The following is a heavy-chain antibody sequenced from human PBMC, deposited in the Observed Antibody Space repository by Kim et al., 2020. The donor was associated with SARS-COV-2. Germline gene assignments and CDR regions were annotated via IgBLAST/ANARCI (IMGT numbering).Heavy chain of an antibody. V-gene: IGHV1-69*13. D-gene: IGHD3-9*01. Sequence: SVKVSCKASGGTFSSYAISWVRQAPGQGLEWMGGIIPIFGTANYAQKFQGRVTITADESTSTAYMELSSLRSEDTAVYYCARGQYYDILTGYSPLDVWGQGTTVTVSS. CDR2: IIPIFGTA. J-gene: IGHJ6*02. CDR1: GGTFSSYA. CDR3: ARGQYYDILTGYSPLDV.